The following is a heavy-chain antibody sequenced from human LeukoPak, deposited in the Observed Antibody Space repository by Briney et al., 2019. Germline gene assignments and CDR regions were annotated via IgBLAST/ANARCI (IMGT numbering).Heavy chain of an antibody. CDR3: PRSNYDIWSGYAYYYGMDV. Sequence: PSLTLSITCTVSSGSNSSGGYYWNWFRQHPGKVLVLIGYIYYRGSTYYNPSRKSRVTITVDTSKNQFSLKLSSVTATDKHEYYCPRSNYDIWSGYAYYYGMDVWGQETTVTVSS. CDR2: IYYRGST. CDR1: SGSNSSGGYY. D-gene: IGHD3-3*01. J-gene: IGHJ6*01. V-gene: IGHV4-31*03.